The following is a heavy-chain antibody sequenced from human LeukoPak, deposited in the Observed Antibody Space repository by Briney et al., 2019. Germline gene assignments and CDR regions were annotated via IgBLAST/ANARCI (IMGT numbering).Heavy chain of an antibody. CDR1: GGSTSNYY. CDR2: IYYSGST. CDR3: ARVHLDTGYR. J-gene: IGHJ5*02. V-gene: IGHV4-59*01. D-gene: IGHD5-18*01. Sequence: SETLSLTCTVSGGSTSNYYWSWIRQPPGEGLEWIGYIYYSGSTNYNPSLKSRVTISVDTSKNQFSLKLRSVTAADTAVYYCARVHLDTGYRWGQGTLVTVSS.